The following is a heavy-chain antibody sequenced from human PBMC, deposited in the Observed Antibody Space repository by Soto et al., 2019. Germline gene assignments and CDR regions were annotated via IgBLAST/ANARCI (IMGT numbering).Heavy chain of an antibody. CDR3: VRDREVGYSYGWHYFDY. V-gene: IGHV3-30-3*01. D-gene: IGHD5-18*01. Sequence: QVQLVESGGGVVQPGRSLRLSCAASGFTFSSYAMHWVRQAPGKGLEWVAVISYDGSNKYYADSVKGRFTISRDNSKNXXYLQMNSLRAEDTAVYYCVRDREVGYSYGWHYFDYWGQGTLVTVSS. CDR2: ISYDGSNK. J-gene: IGHJ4*02. CDR1: GFTFSSYA.